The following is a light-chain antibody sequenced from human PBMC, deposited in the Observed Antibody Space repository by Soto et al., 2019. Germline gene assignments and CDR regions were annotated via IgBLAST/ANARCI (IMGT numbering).Light chain of an antibody. Sequence: DIQMTQSPSTLSASVGDRVTITCRASQSISSWLAWYQQKPGKAPKLLIYKASSLESGVPSRFSRSGSGTEFTLTISSLQPDDFATYYCQQYNSYSSYTFGQGTKLEIK. V-gene: IGKV1-5*03. CDR2: KAS. CDR1: QSISSW. CDR3: QQYNSYSSYT. J-gene: IGKJ2*01.